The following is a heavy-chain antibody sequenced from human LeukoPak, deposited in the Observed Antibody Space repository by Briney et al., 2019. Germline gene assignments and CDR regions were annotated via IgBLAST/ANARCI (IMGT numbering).Heavy chain of an antibody. J-gene: IGHJ4*02. D-gene: IGHD1-1*01. CDR3: ARQRLGRFGQLRYYFDY. Sequence: PSETLSLTCAVYGGSFGGYYWSWIRQPPGKGLEWIGEISHSGSTNYNPSLKSRVTISVDTSKNQFSLKLSSVTAADTAVYYCARQRLGRFGQLRYYFDYWGQGTLVTVSS. CDR2: ISHSGST. CDR1: GGSFGGYY. V-gene: IGHV4-34*01.